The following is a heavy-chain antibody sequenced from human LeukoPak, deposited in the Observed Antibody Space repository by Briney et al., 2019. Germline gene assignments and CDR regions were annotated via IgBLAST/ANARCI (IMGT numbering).Heavy chain of an antibody. D-gene: IGHD1-26*01. J-gene: IGHJ4*02. Sequence: GASVKVSCKASGYTFTSYYMHWVRQAPGQGLEWMGIINPSGGSTSYAQKFQGGVTMTRDMSTSTVYMELSSLRSEDTAVYYCARAQVGALIDYWGQGTLVTVSS. V-gene: IGHV1-46*01. CDR2: INPSGGST. CDR1: GYTFTSYY. CDR3: ARAQVGALIDY.